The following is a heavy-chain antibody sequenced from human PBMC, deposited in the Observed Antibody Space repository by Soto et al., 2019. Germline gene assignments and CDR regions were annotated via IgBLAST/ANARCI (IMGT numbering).Heavy chain of an antibody. Sequence: PGGSLRLSCAASGFTFSSYAMHWVRQAPGKGLEWVAVISYDGSSKYYADSVKGRFTISRDNSKNTLYLQMNSLRAEDTAVYYCARDTQFWSGFIDYWGQGTLVTVSS. V-gene: IGHV3-30-3*01. CDR2: ISYDGSSK. J-gene: IGHJ4*02. CDR3: ARDTQFWSGFIDY. D-gene: IGHD3-3*01. CDR1: GFTFSSYA.